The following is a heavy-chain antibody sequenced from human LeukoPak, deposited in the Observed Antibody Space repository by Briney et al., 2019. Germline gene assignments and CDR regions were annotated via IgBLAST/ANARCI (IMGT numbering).Heavy chain of an antibody. D-gene: IGHD1-26*01. V-gene: IGHV3-53*01. CDR3: ARERGRGRDSPWFDY. Sequence: GGSLRLSCAASGFIVSGDFMSWVRQAPGKGLEWVSVIYSDGSTYYADSVKGRFTISRDNSKNTLDLQMTGLRAEDTSVYYCARERGRGRDSPWFDYWGQGTLVTVSS. J-gene: IGHJ4*02. CDR2: IYSDGST. CDR1: GFIVSGDF.